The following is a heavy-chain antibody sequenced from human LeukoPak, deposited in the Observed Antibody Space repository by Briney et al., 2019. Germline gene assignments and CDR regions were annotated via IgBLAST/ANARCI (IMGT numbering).Heavy chain of an antibody. J-gene: IGHJ4*02. D-gene: IGHD1-26*01. CDR2: INHSGST. CDR1: GGSFSGYY. CDR3: ARGYFPIVGVDY. V-gene: IGHV4-34*01. Sequence: SETLSLTCAVYGGSFSGYYWSWIRQPPGKGLEWIGEINHSGSTNYSPSLKSRVTISVDTSKNQFSLKLSSVTAADTAVYYCARGYFPIVGVDYWGQGTLVTVSS.